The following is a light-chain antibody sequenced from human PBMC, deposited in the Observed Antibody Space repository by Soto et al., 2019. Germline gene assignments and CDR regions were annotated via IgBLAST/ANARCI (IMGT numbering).Light chain of an antibody. CDR2: AAS. J-gene: IGKJ1*01. CDR1: HGISNY. Sequence: DIQMTQSPSSLSASVGDRVTITCRASHGISNYLAWYQQKPGKVPKLLIYAASTLQSGVPSRFSGSGSWTDFTLTISSLQPEAVATSDCETYNSAPHTFGQGTKVEIK. V-gene: IGKV1-27*01. CDR3: ETYNSAPHT.